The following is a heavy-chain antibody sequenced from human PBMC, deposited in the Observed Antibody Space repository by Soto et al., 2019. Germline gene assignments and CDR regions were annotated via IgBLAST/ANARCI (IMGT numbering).Heavy chain of an antibody. CDR1: GFILRNYA. J-gene: IGHJ4*02. Sequence: GLCMRLSSAASGFILRNYAMHWVRQAPGKGLEWVAVISYDGSIKFYGDSVKGRFTISRDNSKNTLYLQMNSLRAEDMAVYYCANGLPGTYLMIVDYWGQGTLVTLSS. D-gene: IGHD3-22*01. CDR2: ISYDGSIK. V-gene: IGHV3-30*18. CDR3: ANGLPGTYLMIVDY.